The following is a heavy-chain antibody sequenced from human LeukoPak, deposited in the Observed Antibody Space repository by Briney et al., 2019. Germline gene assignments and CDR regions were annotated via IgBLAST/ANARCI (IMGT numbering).Heavy chain of an antibody. J-gene: IGHJ4*02. Sequence: SETLSLTCTVSGGSVSNYYWSWIRQSPGKGLEWIGYIYYTETSYNPSLKSRVTISVDKSKNQFSLKLSSVTAADTAVYYCARAGHLVGATQTYYFDYWGQGTLVTVSS. CDR2: IYYTET. D-gene: IGHD1-26*01. CDR1: GGSVSNYY. CDR3: ARAGHLVGATQTYYFDY. V-gene: IGHV4-59*02.